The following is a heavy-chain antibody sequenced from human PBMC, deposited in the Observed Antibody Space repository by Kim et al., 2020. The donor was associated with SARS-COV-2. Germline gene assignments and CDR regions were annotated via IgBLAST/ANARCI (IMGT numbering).Heavy chain of an antibody. Sequence: DSVKGRFTLSRVNSKNTLYLQMNSLRAEDTAVYDCAKALRGATTYGVLGYWGQGTLVTVSS. D-gene: IGHD1-26*01. CDR3: AKALRGATTYGVLGY. J-gene: IGHJ4*02. V-gene: IGHV3-23*01.